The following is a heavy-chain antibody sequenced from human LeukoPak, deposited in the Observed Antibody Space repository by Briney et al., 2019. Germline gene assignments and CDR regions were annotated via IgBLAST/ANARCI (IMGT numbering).Heavy chain of an antibody. V-gene: IGHV4-59*08. Sequence: RSETLSLTCTVSGGSISSYYWSWSRQPPGKGLECIGYIYNSGSTNYNPSLKSRVSISVDTSKNQFSLKLSSVTAADTAVYYCARSAIDAFDIWGQGTMVTVSS. CDR3: ARSAIDAFDI. CDR2: IYNSGST. CDR1: GGSISSYY. J-gene: IGHJ3*02. D-gene: IGHD6-25*01.